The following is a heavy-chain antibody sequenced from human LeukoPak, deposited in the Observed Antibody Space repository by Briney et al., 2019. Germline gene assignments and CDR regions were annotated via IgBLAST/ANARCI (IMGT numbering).Heavy chain of an antibody. CDR1: GYTFTSYG. Sequence: ASVKVPCKASGYTFTSYGISWVRQAPGQGLEWMGWISAYNGNTNYAQKLQGRVTMTTDTSTSTAYMELRSLRSGDTAVYYCARAPGYSSGWPGSYYFDHWGQGTLVTVSS. CDR2: ISAYNGNT. J-gene: IGHJ4*02. V-gene: IGHV1-18*04. CDR3: ARAPGYSSGWPGSYYFDH. D-gene: IGHD6-19*01.